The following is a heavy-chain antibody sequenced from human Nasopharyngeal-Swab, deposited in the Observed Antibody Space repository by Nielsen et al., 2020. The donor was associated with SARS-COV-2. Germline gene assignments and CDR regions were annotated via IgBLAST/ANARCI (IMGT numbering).Heavy chain of an antibody. CDR3: ARRVVPAAEFDP. CDR2: IYYSGST. V-gene: IGHV4-59*01. CDR1: GGSISSYY. D-gene: IGHD2-2*01. J-gene: IGHJ5*02. Sequence: SDTLSLTCTVSGGSISSYYWSWIRQPPGKGLEWIGYIYYSGSTNYNPSLKSRVTISVDTSKNQFSLKLSSVTAADTAVYYCARRVVPAAEFDPWGQGTLVTVSS.